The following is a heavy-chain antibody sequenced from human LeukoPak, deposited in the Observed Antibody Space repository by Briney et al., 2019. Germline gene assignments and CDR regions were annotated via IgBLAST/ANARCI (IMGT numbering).Heavy chain of an antibody. J-gene: IGHJ4*02. CDR3: ARVQWGSLVAIDY. D-gene: IGHD5-12*01. CDR1: GIKFNSFG. Sequence: PGGSLRLSCVVSGIKFNSFGMHWVRQAPGMGLEWVAFIRYDGSNIYYADSVRGRFTISRDDAKNTLYLQMNSLRAEDTAVYYCARVQWGSLVAIDYWGQGTLVTVSS. CDR2: IRYDGSNI. V-gene: IGHV3-30*02.